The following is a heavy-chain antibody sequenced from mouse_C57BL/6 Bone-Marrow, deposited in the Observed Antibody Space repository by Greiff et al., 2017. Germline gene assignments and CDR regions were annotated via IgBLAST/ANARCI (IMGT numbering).Heavy chain of an antibody. J-gene: IGHJ2*01. CDR1: GYTFTDYY. CDR2: INPNNGGT. Sequence: EVQLQQSGPELVKPGASVKISCKASGYTFTDYYMNWVKQSHGKSLEWIGDINPNNGGTSYNQKFKGKATLTVDKSSSTAYMELRSLTSEDSAVYYCARWDYSNYGGGTDYFDYWGQGTTLTVSS. V-gene: IGHV1-26*01. CDR3: ARWDYSNYGGGTDYFDY. D-gene: IGHD2-5*01.